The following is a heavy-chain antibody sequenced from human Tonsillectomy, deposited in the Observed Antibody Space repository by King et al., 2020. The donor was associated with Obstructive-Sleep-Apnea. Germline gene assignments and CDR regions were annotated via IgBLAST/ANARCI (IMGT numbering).Heavy chain of an antibody. J-gene: IGHJ4*02. D-gene: IGHD6-19*01. V-gene: IGHV3-9*01. CDR3: AKSYRSGWYVPFDY. CDR2: ISWNSGSI. Sequence: VQLVESGGDLVQPGRSLRLSCAASGFTFDDYGMHCVRQAPGKGLEWVSGISWNSGSIGYADSVKGRYTISRDNAKNSLYLQMNSLRTEDTALYYCAKSYRSGWYVPFDYWGQGTPVTVSS. CDR1: GFTFDDYG.